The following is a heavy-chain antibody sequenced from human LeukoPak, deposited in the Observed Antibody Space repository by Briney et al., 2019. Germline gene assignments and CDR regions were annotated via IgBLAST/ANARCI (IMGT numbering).Heavy chain of an antibody. J-gene: IGHJ5*02. Sequence: GGSLRLSCAASRFTFSSYAMSWVRQAPGKGLEWVSAISGSGGSTYYAGSVKGRFTISRDNSKNTVYLQMNSLRADDTAVYYCARDGAMVRGRGWFDPWGQGTLVTVSS. CDR2: ISGSGGST. CDR3: ARDGAMVRGRGWFDP. CDR1: RFTFSSYA. D-gene: IGHD3-10*01. V-gene: IGHV3-23*01.